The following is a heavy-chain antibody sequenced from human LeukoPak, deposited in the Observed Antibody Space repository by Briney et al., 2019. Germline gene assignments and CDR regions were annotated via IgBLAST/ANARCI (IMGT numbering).Heavy chain of an antibody. CDR1: GFTFSSYA. CDR2: ISYDGSNK. CDR3: ARDQRVYYYGSGSYYPIHFDY. J-gene: IGHJ4*02. D-gene: IGHD3-10*01. Sequence: GGSLRLSCAASGFTFSSYAMHWVRQAPGNGLEWVAVISYDGSNKYYADSVKGRFTISRDNSKNTLYLQMNSLRAEDTAVYYCARDQRVYYYGSGSYYPIHFDYWGQGTLVTVSS. V-gene: IGHV3-30-3*01.